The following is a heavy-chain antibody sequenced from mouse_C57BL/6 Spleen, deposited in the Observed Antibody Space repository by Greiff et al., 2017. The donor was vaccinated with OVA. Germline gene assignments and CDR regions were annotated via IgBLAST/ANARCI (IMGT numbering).Heavy chain of an antibody. CDR1: GFSFNTYA. J-gene: IGHJ1*03. D-gene: IGHD1-1*01. Sequence: VQLKESGGGLVQPKGSLKLSCAASGFSFNTYAMNWVRQAPGKGLEWVARIRSKSNNYATYYADSVKDRFTISRDDSESMLYLQMNNLKTEDTAMYYCVRQPSDYYGSSYGYFDVWGTGTTVTVSS. CDR3: VRQPSDYYGSSYGYFDV. V-gene: IGHV10-1*01. CDR2: IRSKSNNYAT.